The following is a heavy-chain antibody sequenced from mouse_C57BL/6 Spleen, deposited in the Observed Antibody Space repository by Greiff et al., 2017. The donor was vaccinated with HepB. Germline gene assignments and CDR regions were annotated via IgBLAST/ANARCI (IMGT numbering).Heavy chain of an antibody. J-gene: IGHJ2*01. CDR2: ISSGGSYT. CDR3: ARQEILRYYFDY. D-gene: IGHD1-1*01. CDR1: GFTFSSYG. Sequence: DVQLVESGGDLVKPGGSLKLSCAASGFTFSSYGMSWVRQTPDKRLEWVATISSGGSYTYYPDSVKGRFTISRDNAKNTLYLQMSSLKSEDTAMYYCARQEILRYYFDYWGQGTTLTVSS. V-gene: IGHV5-6*01.